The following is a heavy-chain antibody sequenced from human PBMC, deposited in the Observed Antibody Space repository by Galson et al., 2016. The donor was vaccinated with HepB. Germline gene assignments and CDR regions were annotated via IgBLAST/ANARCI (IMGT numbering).Heavy chain of an antibody. Sequence: SLRLSCAASGFTFDVYAMHWVRQAPGKGLEWVSGIRWHNGRIGYADSVKGRFTLSRDNAKNSLFLQMNSLRPEDTALYYCAKDTSYSSSWFYFDYWCQGALVTVSS. V-gene: IGHV3-9*01. CDR2: IRWHNGRI. CDR3: AKDTSYSSSWFYFDY. D-gene: IGHD6-13*01. CDR1: GFTFDVYA. J-gene: IGHJ4*02.